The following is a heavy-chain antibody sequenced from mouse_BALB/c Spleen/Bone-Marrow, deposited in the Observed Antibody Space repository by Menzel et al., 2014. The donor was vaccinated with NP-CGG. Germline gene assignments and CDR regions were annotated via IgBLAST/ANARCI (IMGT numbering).Heavy chain of an antibody. Sequence: EVKLQESGGGLVQPGGSLNLSCAASGFDFSRYWMSWARQAPGKGQEWIGEINPGSSTINYTPSLKDKFIISRDNAKNTLYLQMSKVRSEDTALYYRARTAYYAMDYWGQGTSVTVSS. V-gene: IGHV4-2*02. CDR3: ARTAYYAMDY. J-gene: IGHJ4*01. CDR1: GFDFSRYW. CDR2: INPGSSTI.